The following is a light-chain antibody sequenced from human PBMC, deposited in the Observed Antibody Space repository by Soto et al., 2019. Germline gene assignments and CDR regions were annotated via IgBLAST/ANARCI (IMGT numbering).Light chain of an antibody. Sequence: QSALAQPASVSGSPGQSITISCTGTSSDVGGYNYVSWYQHHPGKAPKLMIYDVSSRPSGVSYRFSGSKSGNTASLTISGLQDEDEADYYCSSYTSSTTEVFGTGTRSPS. CDR2: DVS. CDR3: SSYTSSTTEV. CDR1: SSDVGGYNY. J-gene: IGLJ1*01. V-gene: IGLV2-14*03.